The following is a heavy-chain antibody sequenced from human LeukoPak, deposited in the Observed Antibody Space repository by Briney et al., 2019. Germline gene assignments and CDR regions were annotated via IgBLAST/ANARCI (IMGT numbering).Heavy chain of an antibody. J-gene: IGHJ4*02. CDR1: GFTFTRYA. Sequence: GGSMRLSSAASGFTFTRYAMSWVRQAAGKGLEWVSAISGRGGSPYYADSVKGWFTISRDNSKNTLYLQMNSLRAEVTAVYYYANPLMKLDYFDYWGQGTLVTVSS. CDR3: ANPLMKLDYFDY. CDR2: ISGRGGSP. D-gene: IGHD3-16*01. V-gene: IGHV3-23*01.